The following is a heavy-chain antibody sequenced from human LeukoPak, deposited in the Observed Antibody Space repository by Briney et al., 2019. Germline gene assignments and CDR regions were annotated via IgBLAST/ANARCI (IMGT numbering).Heavy chain of an antibody. CDR2: IRFDGSNK. CDR1: GFTFSSYG. J-gene: IGHJ4*02. CDR3: AKIPAGNEDLDC. Sequence: GGSLRLSCAVSGFTFSSYGMHWVRQAPGKGLEWVVFIRFDGSNKYYADSVKGRFTISRDNSKNTLYLQMNSLGPEDTAVYYCAKIPAGNEDLDCWGQGTLVTVSS. V-gene: IGHV3-30*02. D-gene: IGHD1-1*01.